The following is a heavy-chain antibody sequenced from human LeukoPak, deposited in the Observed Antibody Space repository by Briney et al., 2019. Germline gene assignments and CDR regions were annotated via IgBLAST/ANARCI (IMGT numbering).Heavy chain of an antibody. D-gene: IGHD6-19*01. CDR2: FDPVDGET. Sequence: ASVKVSCKVSGYSLTQLSMHWVRQGIGRGLEWMGGFDPVDGETIYAQKFQGRVTMTENTSTDTAYMELSSLRSDDTAVYYCARGFIAVAGIHGMDVRGQGTTVTVSS. V-gene: IGHV1-24*01. J-gene: IGHJ6*02. CDR1: GYSLTQLS. CDR3: ARGFIAVAGIHGMDV.